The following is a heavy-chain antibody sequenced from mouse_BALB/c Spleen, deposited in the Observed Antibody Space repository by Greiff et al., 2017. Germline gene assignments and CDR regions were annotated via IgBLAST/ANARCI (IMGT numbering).Heavy chain of an antibody. J-gene: IGHJ2*01. CDR1: GFTFSSYT. CDR3: ARQGYYGNFRYYCDY. CDR2: ISNGGGST. V-gene: IGHV5-12-2*01. Sequence: EVQLVESGGGLVQPGGSLKLSCAASGFTFSSYTMSWVRQTPEKRLEWVAYISNGGGSTYYPDTVKGRFTISRDNAKNTLYLQMSSRKSEDTAMYYCARQGYYGNFRYYCDYWGQGTTLTVSS. D-gene: IGHD2-1*01.